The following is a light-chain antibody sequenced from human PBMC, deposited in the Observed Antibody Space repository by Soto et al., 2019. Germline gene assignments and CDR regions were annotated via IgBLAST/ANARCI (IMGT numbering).Light chain of an antibody. CDR2: DAS. V-gene: IGKV1-33*01. CDR3: QQYHDLPIT. CDR1: QDIDKF. Sequence: DIQMTQSPSFLSASVGDRVTITCQASQDIDKFLNWYQQKPGKAPKXLIDDASNLQAGVPLRFSGSGSGTDFTFTISSLQPEDSETYYGQQYHDLPITFGQGTRLEIK. J-gene: IGKJ5*01.